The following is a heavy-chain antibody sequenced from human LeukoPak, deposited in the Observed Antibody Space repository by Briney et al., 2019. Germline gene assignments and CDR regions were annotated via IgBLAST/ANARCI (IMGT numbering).Heavy chain of an antibody. CDR1: GGSISSYY. D-gene: IGHD3-10*01. J-gene: IGHJ5*02. Sequence: SETLSLTCTVSGGSISSYYWSWIRQPPGKGLEWIGYIYYSGSTNYNPSLKSRVTISVDTSKNQFSLKLSSVTAADTAVYYCARDSRYYYGSGSYNWFDPWGQGTLVTVSS. V-gene: IGHV4-59*01. CDR2: IYYSGST. CDR3: ARDSRYYYGSGSYNWFDP.